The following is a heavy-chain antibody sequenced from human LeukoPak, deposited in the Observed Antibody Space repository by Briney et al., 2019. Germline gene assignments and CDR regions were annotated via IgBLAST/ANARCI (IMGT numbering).Heavy chain of an antibody. D-gene: IGHD6-13*01. Sequence: GGSLRLSCAASGFTLSSYWMSWVRQAPGKGLEWVANIKRDGSEKYYVDSVKGRFTISRDNAKNSLYLQMNSLRAEDTAVYYCARDRRANIAAAGTVYYWGQGTLVTVSS. J-gene: IGHJ4*02. CDR2: IKRDGSEK. CDR3: ARDRRANIAAAGTVYY. CDR1: GFTLSSYW. V-gene: IGHV3-7*01.